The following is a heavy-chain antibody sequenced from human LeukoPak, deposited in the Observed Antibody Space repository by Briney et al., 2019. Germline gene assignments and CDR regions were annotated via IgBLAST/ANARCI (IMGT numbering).Heavy chain of an antibody. V-gene: IGHV4-59*01. J-gene: IGHJ5*02. CDR2: MSNSETT. Sequence: SSETLSLTCTVSGYSINNYYWSWIRQPPGKGLEWIGHMSNSETTSYNPSLKSRVTLSVDTSKNQFSLKLTSVTAADTAAYYCARIRSPASSSSLDPWGQGTLVIVSS. CDR3: ARIRSPASSSSLDP. CDR1: GYSINNYY. D-gene: IGHD6-6*01.